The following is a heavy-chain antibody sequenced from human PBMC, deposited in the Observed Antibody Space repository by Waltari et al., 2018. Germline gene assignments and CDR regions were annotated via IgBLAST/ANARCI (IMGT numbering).Heavy chain of an antibody. CDR2: GNPAESET. CDR1: GYTFTDYY. CDR3: ATVLTTVPTYWFDP. J-gene: IGHJ5*02. D-gene: IGHD4-4*01. V-gene: IGHV1-69-2*01. Sequence: EVQLVQSGAEVKKPGATVKISCKASGYTFTDYYIHWVQQAPGKGLEWMGRGNPAESETIYAEKVQGRVTIPADTSTDTAYMELSSLRSEDTAVYYCATVLTTVPTYWFDPWGQGTLVTVSS.